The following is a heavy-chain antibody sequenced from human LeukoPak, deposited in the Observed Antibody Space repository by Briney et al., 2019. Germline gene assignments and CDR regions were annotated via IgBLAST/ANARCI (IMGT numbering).Heavy chain of an antibody. CDR1: GGSFSGYY. V-gene: IGHV4-34*01. J-gene: IGHJ6*02. CDR3: ARVRITMVRGMFGMDV. CDR2: INHSGST. D-gene: IGHD3-10*01. Sequence: SETLSLTCAVYGGSFSGYYWSWIRQPPGKGLEWIGEINHSGSTNYNPSLRSRVTISVDTSKNQFSLKLSSVTAADTAVYYCARVRITMVRGMFGMDVWGQGTTVTVSS.